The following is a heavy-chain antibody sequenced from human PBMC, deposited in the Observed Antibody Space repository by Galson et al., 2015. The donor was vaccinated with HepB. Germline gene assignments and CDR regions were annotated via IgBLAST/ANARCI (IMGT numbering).Heavy chain of an antibody. J-gene: IGHJ4*02. V-gene: IGHV1-3*01. D-gene: IGHD4-17*01. CDR3: AREPRRSSIYGDYSYYFDY. CDR2: INAGNGNT. Sequence: SVKVSCKASGYTFTSYAMHWVRQAPGQRLEWMGWINAGNGNTKYSQKFQGRVTITRDTSASTAYMELSSLRSEDTAVYYCAREPRRSSIYGDYSYYFDYWGQGTLVTVSS. CDR1: GYTFTSYA.